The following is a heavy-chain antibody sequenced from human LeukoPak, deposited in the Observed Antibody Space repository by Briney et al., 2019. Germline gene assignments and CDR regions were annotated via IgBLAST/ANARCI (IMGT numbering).Heavy chain of an antibody. CDR1: GGSFSGYY. CDR2: INHSGST. Sequence: SETLSLTCAVYGGSFSGYYWSWIRQPPGKGLEWIGKINHSGSTNYNPSLKSRVTISVDTSKNQFSLKLSSVTAADTAVYYCARGGLRSHFDYWGQGTLVTVSS. CDR3: ARGGLRSHFDY. D-gene: IGHD2-21*02. J-gene: IGHJ4*02. V-gene: IGHV4-34*01.